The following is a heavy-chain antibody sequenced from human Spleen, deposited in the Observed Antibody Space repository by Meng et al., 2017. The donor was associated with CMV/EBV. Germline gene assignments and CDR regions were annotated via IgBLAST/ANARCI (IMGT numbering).Heavy chain of an antibody. CDR2: IRYDGSNK. CDR3: AKAQLNYDSSESAFDI. D-gene: IGHD3-22*01. CDR1: GFTFSIYT. Sequence: GESLKISCAASGFTFSIYTMNWVRQAPGKGLEWVAFIRYDGSNKYYADSVKGRFTVSRDNSKNTLYLQMNSLRAEDTAVYYCAKAQLNYDSSESAFDIWGQGTMVTVSS. J-gene: IGHJ3*02. V-gene: IGHV3-30*02.